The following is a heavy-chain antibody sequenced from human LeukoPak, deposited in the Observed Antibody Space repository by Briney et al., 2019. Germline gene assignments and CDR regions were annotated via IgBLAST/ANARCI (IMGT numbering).Heavy chain of an antibody. Sequence: GGSLRLSCVVSGFTFSGSAVHWVRQASGKGLEWVGRIRSKANNYATAYAASVKGRFTISRDNSKDTLYLQMNSLRDEDTAMYFCAKYFYSVDDFRPGRRYFDFWGQGTLVTVSS. V-gene: IGHV3-73*01. D-gene: IGHD3/OR15-3a*01. J-gene: IGHJ4*02. CDR2: IRSKANNYAT. CDR3: AKYFYSVDDFRPGRRYFDF. CDR1: GFTFSGSA.